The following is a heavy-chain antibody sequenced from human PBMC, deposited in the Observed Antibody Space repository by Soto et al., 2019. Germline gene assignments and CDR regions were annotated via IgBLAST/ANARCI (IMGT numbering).Heavy chain of an antibody. Sequence: GASVKVSCKVSGYTLTELSMHWVRQAPGKGLEWMGGFDPEDGETIYAQKFQGRVTMTEDTSTDTAYMELSSLGSEDTSVYFCATDSKTRPHDAFDIWGQGTMVTVSS. CDR1: GYTLTELS. CDR2: FDPEDGET. D-gene: IGHD6-6*01. J-gene: IGHJ3*02. CDR3: ATDSKTRPHDAFDI. V-gene: IGHV1-24*01.